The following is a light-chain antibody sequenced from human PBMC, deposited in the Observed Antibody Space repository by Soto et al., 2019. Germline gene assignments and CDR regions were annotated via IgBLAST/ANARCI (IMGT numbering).Light chain of an antibody. CDR2: GAS. J-gene: IGKJ1*01. V-gene: IGKV3-15*01. Sequence: EILMTQSPATLSVSPGERATLSCRASQSVSRKLAWYQQTRGQAPRLLISGASTRATGVPARFSGSGSGTDFTLPISNLQAEDFAVYHCQQYDKWPRTFVQGTKVEI. CDR1: QSVSRK. CDR3: QQYDKWPRT.